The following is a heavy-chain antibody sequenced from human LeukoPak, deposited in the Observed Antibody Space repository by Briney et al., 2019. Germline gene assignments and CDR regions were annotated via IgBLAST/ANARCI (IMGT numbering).Heavy chain of an antibody. D-gene: IGHD4-17*01. Sequence: GGSLRLSCAASGFTVSSNYMSWVRQAPGKGLEWVSVIYSGGSTYYADSVKGRFTISRDNSKNTLYLQMNSLRAEDTAVYYCARVRTVTTWYFDYWGQGTLVTVSS. CDR2: IYSGGST. CDR1: GFTVSSNY. V-gene: IGHV3-66*01. J-gene: IGHJ4*02. CDR3: ARVRTVTTWYFDY.